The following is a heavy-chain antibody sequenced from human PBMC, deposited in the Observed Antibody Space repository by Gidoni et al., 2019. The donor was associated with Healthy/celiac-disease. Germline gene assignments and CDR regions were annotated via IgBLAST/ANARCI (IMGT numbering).Heavy chain of an antibody. D-gene: IGHD4-17*01. J-gene: IGHJ4*02. CDR3: AKDRGENDDGYYFDY. Sequence: EVQLVESGGVVVQPGGSLRLSCAASGFTFDDYTMHWVRQAPGKGLEWVSLISWDGGSTYYADSVKGRFTISRDNSKNSLYLQMNSLRTEDTALYYCAKDRGENDDGYYFDYWGQGTLVTVSS. CDR1: GFTFDDYT. V-gene: IGHV3-43*01. CDR2: ISWDGGST.